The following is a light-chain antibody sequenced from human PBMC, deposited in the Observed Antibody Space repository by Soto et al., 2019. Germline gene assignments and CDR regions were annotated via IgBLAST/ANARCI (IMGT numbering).Light chain of an antibody. Sequence: EIVLTQSPGTLSLSPGERATLSCRASQSVSSSYLAWYQQKPGQAPRLLIYGATSRATSIPDRFSGSGSGTDFTLTISRLEPEDFAVYYYQQYGSSPPITFGQGTRLEIK. V-gene: IGKV3-20*01. CDR1: QSVSSSY. J-gene: IGKJ5*01. CDR3: QQYGSSPPIT. CDR2: GAT.